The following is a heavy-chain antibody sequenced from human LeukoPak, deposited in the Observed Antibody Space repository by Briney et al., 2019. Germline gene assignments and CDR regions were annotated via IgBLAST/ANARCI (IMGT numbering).Heavy chain of an antibody. V-gene: IGHV1-46*01. D-gene: IGHD6-19*01. CDR1: GYTFTTYY. J-gene: IGHJ5*02. Sequence: ASVKVSCKASGYTFTTYYMHWVRQAPGQGLEWMGVINPSGGRTSYAQKFQGRVTMTRDTSTSTVYMELSSLRSEDTAMYYCASKDSSGWYEEAWGQGTLVTVSS. CDR2: INPSGGRT. CDR3: ASKDSSGWYEEA.